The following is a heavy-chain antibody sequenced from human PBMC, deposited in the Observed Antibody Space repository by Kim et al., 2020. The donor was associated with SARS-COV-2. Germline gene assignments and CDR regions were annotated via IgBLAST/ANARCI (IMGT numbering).Heavy chain of an antibody. V-gene: IGHV1-69*13. CDR2: IIPIFGTA. CDR1: GVTFSSYA. D-gene: IGHD1-26*01. CDR3: AREGGSQGYFDY. J-gene: IGHJ4*02. Sequence: SSVKVSCKASGVTFSSYAISWVRQAPGQGLEWMGGIIPIFGTANYAQKFQGRVTITADESTSTAYMELSSLRSEDTAVYYCAREGGSQGYFDYWGQGTLVTVSS.